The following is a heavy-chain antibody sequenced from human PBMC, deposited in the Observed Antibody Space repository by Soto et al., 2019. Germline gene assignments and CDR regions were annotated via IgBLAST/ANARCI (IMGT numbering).Heavy chain of an antibody. CDR2: IYHSGST. Sequence: QVQLQESGPGLVKPSGTLSLTCAVSSGSISSSNWWSWVRQPPGKGLEWIGEIYHSGSTNYNPSLKSRVTISVDKSKNQFSLKVSSLTAADTAVYYCARTLLAYYFDMDVWGKGTTVTVSS. J-gene: IGHJ6*03. CDR3: ARTLLAYYFDMDV. D-gene: IGHD2-21*01. CDR1: SGSISSSNW. V-gene: IGHV4-4*02.